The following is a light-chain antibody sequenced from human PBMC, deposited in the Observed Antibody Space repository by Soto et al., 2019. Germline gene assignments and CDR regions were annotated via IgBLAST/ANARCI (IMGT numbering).Light chain of an antibody. CDR1: QGISSY. V-gene: IGKV1-9*01. Sequence: IQLTQSPSSLSASVGDRVTITCRASQGISSYLAWYQQKPGKAPKLLIYAASTLQSGVTSRFSGSGSGTDFTLTISSLHPEDFATYSCQQLNSYPLTFGGGTKVEIK. CDR3: QQLNSYPLT. CDR2: AAS. J-gene: IGKJ4*01.